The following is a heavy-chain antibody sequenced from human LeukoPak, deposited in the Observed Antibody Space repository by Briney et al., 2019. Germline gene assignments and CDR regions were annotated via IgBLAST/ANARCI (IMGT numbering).Heavy chain of an antibody. CDR3: ARVVSGSYDY. D-gene: IGHD1-26*01. V-gene: IGHV4-34*01. Sequence: ASETLSLTCAVYGGSFSGYYWSWIRQPPGKGLEWIGEINHSGSTNYNPSLKSRVTISVDTSKNQFSLKLSSVTAANTAVYYCARVVSGSYDYWGQGTLVTVSS. J-gene: IGHJ4*02. CDR2: INHSGST. CDR1: GGSFSGYY.